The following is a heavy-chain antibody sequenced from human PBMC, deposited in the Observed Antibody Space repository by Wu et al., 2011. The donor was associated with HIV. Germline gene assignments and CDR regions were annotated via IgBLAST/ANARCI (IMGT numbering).Heavy chain of an antibody. J-gene: IGHJ4*02. Sequence: ARKFQGRVTMTRDTSISTAYMELSRLRSDDTAVYYCARDLGREYYDYWGQGTLVTVSS. D-gene: IGHD2/OR15-2a*01. V-gene: IGHV1-2*02. CDR3: ARDLGREYYDY.